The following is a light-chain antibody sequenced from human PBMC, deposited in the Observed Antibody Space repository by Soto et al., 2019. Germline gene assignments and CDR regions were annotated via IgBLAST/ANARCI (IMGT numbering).Light chain of an antibody. J-gene: IGLJ1*01. CDR1: SCNTGSNT. V-gene: IGLV1-44*01. Sequence: QSVLTQPPSVSGTHGQRVAISYAGSSCNTGSNTVNWYQQLPGTAPRVLIYSNNQRPSGVPDRFSGSKSGTSASLCISGLQYEDEADYYCAAWDDGLNGFWVFGTGTKVTVL. CDR2: SNN. CDR3: AAWDDGLNGFWV.